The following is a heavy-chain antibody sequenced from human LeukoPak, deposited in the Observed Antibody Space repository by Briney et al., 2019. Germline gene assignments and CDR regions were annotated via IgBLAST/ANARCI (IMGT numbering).Heavy chain of an antibody. Sequence: GGSLRLSCAASGFTFSNYDIHWVRQAPGKGLEWVAIIYFDGNNKYNADSVKGRFTISRDNSKNTLYLQMNSLRAEDTAVYYCARESDILYYFDYWGQGTLVTVSS. CDR3: ARESDILYYFDY. D-gene: IGHD2-15*01. CDR1: GFTFSNYD. J-gene: IGHJ4*02. V-gene: IGHV3-33*01. CDR2: IYFDGNNK.